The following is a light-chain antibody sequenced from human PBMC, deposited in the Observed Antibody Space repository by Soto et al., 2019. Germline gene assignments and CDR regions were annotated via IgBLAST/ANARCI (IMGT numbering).Light chain of an antibody. CDR1: ESLTIN. CDR2: GAS. J-gene: IGKJ2*01. Sequence: EIVMTQSPATLSVSPGERTTLSCRASESLTINLAWYQQQPGQAPRLLIFGASTRATGIPGRFSGSGSGTEFTLTITSLQSEDFAVYYCQQYHNWPYTFGQGTKVDIK. V-gene: IGKV3-15*01. CDR3: QQYHNWPYT.